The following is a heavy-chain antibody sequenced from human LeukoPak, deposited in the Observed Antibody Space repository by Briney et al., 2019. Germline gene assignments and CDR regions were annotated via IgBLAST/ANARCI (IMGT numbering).Heavy chain of an antibody. CDR3: ARVPRITMIVVVIVDAFDI. Sequence: GGSLRLSCAASGFTFSRYWMSWVRQAPGKGLEWVANIKQDGSQKSYVDSVKGRFTISRDNANNLLYLQMNSLRAEDTAVYYCARVPRITMIVVVIVDAFDIWGQGTMVTVSS. D-gene: IGHD3-22*01. V-gene: IGHV3-7*01. J-gene: IGHJ3*02. CDR1: GFTFSRYW. CDR2: IKQDGSQK.